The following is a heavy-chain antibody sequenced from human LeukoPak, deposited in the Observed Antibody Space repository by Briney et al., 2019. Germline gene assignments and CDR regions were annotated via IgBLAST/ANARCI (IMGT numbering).Heavy chain of an antibody. D-gene: IGHD4-17*01. J-gene: IGHJ4*02. CDR1: GFTFSNYA. Sequence: GRSLRLSCAASGFTFSNYAMHWVRQAPGKGLEWVAVISYDGSNKYYADSVKGRFTISRDNSKNTLYLQMNSLRAEDTAVYYCARDWSTVTTSGYWGQGTLVTVSS. CDR2: ISYDGSNK. CDR3: ARDWSTVTTSGY. V-gene: IGHV3-30-3*01.